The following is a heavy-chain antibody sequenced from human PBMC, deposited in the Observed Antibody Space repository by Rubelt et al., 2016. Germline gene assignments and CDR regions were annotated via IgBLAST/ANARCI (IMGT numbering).Heavy chain of an antibody. Sequence: GLEWVSVIYSGGSTYYADSVKGRFTISRDNSKNTLYLQMNSLRAEDTAVYYCARGVGTYYYGSGSYYNWFDPWGQGTLVTVSS. CDR3: ARGVGTYYYGSGSYYNWFDP. CDR2: IYSGGST. V-gene: IGHV3-53*01. D-gene: IGHD3-10*01. J-gene: IGHJ5*02.